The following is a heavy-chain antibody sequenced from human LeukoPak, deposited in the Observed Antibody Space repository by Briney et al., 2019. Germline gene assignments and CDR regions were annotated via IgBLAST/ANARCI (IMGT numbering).Heavy chain of an antibody. D-gene: IGHD7-27*01. Sequence: ASVKVPCKASGYTFTGYYMNWVRQAPGQGLEWMGWINPNTGATNYAQKFQGRVTMTRDTSISTAYMELSRLRSDDTAVYYCARDQTGDGFDCWGQGTLVTVSS. CDR3: ARDQTGDGFDC. CDR2: INPNTGAT. V-gene: IGHV1-2*02. J-gene: IGHJ4*02. CDR1: GYTFTGYY.